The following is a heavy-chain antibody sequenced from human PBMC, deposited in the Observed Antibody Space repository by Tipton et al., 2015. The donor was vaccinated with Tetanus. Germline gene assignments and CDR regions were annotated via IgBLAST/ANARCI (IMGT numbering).Heavy chain of an antibody. V-gene: IGHV1-18*01. Sequence: QLVQSGAEVKKPGASVKVSCKASGYTFTHYGVNWVRQAPGQGLEWMGWISPINEDANYAEKFQGRLTMTTDRSTATVYMDLRRRRSADTAVYYCGGGGGGGPHEYCEHWGQGSLVTVSS. CDR1: GYTFTHYG. J-gene: IGHJ4*02. D-gene: IGHD3-3*01. CDR3: GGGGGGGPHEYCEH. CDR2: ISPINEDA.